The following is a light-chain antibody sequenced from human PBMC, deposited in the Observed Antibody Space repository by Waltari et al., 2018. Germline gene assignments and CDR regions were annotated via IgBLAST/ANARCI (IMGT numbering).Light chain of an antibody. V-gene: IGKV2-30*01. CDR1: QSLVYSDGNTY. J-gene: IGKJ1*01. Sequence: VVLTQSPLSLPVTLGQPASISCRSGQSLVYSDGNTYLNWFQQKPGQSPKRLSYKVSPRGSVIPDRVSGSESCTYFTLKISRLEAEDVGVYYCMQGTHWPPSLFGQGTKVEIK. CDR2: KVS. CDR3: MQGTHWPPSL.